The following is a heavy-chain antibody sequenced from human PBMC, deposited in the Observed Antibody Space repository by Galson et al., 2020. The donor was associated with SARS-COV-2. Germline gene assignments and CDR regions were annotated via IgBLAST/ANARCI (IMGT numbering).Heavy chain of an antibody. CDR2: VNYFGIT. CDR3: ARSEDTGLDAFDI. Sequence: SETLSLTCTVSGDSISSYSYFWGWIRQPPGKGLEWIASVNYFGITYYNPSLKSRVTLSVDTSTNLFSLKLSSVTASDTAVYYCARSEDTGLDAFDIWGQGTMVTVSS. CDR1: GDSISSYSYF. J-gene: IGHJ3*02. D-gene: IGHD3-16*01. V-gene: IGHV4-39*01.